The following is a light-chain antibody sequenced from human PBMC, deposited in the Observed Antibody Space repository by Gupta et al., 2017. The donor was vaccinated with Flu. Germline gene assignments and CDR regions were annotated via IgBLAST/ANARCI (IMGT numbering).Light chain of an antibody. CDR3: QQSYSLLT. Sequence: QMTQSPSSLSASVGDRVTITCRASQTISSYLSWYQQKPGKAPKLLIYGASRLQSGVPSRFRGGGSGTDFALTSSRLQHEDVANYYWQQSYSLLTFGGGTKVEIK. V-gene: IGKV1-39*01. CDR2: GAS. CDR1: QTISSY. J-gene: IGKJ4*01.